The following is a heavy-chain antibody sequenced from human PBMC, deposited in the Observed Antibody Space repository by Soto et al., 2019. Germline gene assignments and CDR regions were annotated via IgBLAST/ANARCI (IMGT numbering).Heavy chain of an antibody. CDR1: GFTFSSYA. CDR2: ISGSGGST. J-gene: IGHJ4*02. V-gene: IGHV3-23*01. Sequence: GGSLRLSCAASGFTFSSYAMSWVRQAPGKGLEWVSAISGSGGSTYYADSVKGRFTISRDNSKNTLYLQMNSLRAEDTAVYYCAKDHLGDYGDYELWGYFDYWGQGTLVTVSS. D-gene: IGHD4-17*01. CDR3: AKDHLGDYGDYELWGYFDY.